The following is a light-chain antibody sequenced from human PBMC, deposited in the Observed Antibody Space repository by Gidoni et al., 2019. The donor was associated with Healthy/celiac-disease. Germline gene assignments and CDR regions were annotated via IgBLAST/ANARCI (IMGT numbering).Light chain of an antibody. CDR2: LGS. CDR1: QSLLHSNGYNY. CDR3: MQALQTPNS. V-gene: IGKV2-28*01. Sequence: MVRTRSPLSLPVTPGEPASISCRSSQSLLHSNGYNYLDWYLQKPGQSPQLLIYLGSNRASGVPDRFSGSGSGTDFTLKISRVEAEDVGVYYCMQALQTPNSFGQGTKLEIK. J-gene: IGKJ2*03.